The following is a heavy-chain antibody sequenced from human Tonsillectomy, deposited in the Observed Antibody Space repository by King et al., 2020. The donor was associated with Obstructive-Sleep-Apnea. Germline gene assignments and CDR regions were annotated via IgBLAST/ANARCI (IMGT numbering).Heavy chain of an antibody. CDR2: NIPILGIA. V-gene: IGHV1-69*10. CDR1: GGTFSSYA. CDR3: ARDQYSGYAYEGHYGMDV. Sequence: QLVQSGAEVKKPGSSVKVSCKASGGTFSSYAISWVRQAPGQGLEWMGGNIPILGIANSAQKFQGRVTITADKSTNTAHMELRSLRSEDTAVYYCARDQYSGYAYEGHYGMDVWGQGTTVTVSS. D-gene: IGHD5-12*01. J-gene: IGHJ6*02.